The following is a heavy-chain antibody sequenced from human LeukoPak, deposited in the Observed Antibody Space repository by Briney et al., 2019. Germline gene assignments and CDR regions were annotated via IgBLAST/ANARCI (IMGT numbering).Heavy chain of an antibody. CDR1: GFTFGGYW. CDR2: IYSDGSST. Sequence: PGGSLRLSCAASGFTFGGYWMHWVRQAPGKGLVWVSRIYSDGSSTNYADSVKGRFTSSRDNAKNTLFLQMNSLRAEDTAVYYCIRGGSTYFQHWGQGTLVTVST. CDR3: IRGGSTYFQH. J-gene: IGHJ1*01. V-gene: IGHV3-74*01. D-gene: IGHD5/OR15-5a*01.